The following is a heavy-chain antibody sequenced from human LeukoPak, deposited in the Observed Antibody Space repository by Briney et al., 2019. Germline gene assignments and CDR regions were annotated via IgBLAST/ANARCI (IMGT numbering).Heavy chain of an antibody. D-gene: IGHD6-13*01. J-gene: IGHJ6*02. Sequence: GASVKVACKASGGTFSSYASSWVRQARGQGLEWMGGIIPIFGTANYAQKFQGRVTITADESTSTAYMELSSLRSEDTAVYYCARVIGSSWSNYGLDVWGQGTTVTVSS. V-gene: IGHV1-69*13. CDR3: ARVIGSSWSNYGLDV. CDR2: IIPIFGTA. CDR1: GGTFSSYA.